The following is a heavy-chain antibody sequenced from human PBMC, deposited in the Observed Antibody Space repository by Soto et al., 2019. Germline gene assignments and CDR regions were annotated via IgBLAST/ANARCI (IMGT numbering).Heavy chain of an antibody. J-gene: IGHJ4*02. D-gene: IGHD2-15*01. CDR2: ISAYNGNT. CDR1: GYTFTSYG. CDR3: AREASCSGGSCYFDY. V-gene: IGHV1-18*01. Sequence: VASVKVSCKASGYTFTSYGISWVRQAPGQGLEWMGWISAYNGNTNYAQKLQGRVTTTTDTSTSTAYMELRSLRSDDTAVYYCAREASCSGGSCYFDYWGQGTLVTVSS.